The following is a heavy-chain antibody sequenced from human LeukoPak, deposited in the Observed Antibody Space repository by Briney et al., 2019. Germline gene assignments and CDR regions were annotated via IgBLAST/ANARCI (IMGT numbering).Heavy chain of an antibody. CDR2: IYSSGRA. D-gene: IGHD3-10*01. CDR1: GGSISSGGYY. J-gene: IGHJ4*02. Sequence: PSQTLSLTCTVSGGSISSGGYYWTWIRQPPGKGLEWIGYIYSSGRAYYNPSLKSRVTISVDSSRNQFSLKLNSLTAADTAVYYCARAPGAFDYWGQGTLVTVSS. CDR3: ARAPGAFDY. V-gene: IGHV4-30-4*01.